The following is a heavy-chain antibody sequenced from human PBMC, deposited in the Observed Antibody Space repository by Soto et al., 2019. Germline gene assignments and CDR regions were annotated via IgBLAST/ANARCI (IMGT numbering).Heavy chain of an antibody. CDR1: GFTFDDYA. CDR3: AKERELPEYYDFWSGYYRSAFDI. Sequence: GGSLRLYCAASGFTFDDYAMHWVRQAPGKGLEWVSGISWNSGSIGYADSVKGRFTISRDNAKNSLYLQMNSLRAEDTALYYCAKERELPEYYDFWSGYYRSAFDIWGQGTMVTVSS. D-gene: IGHD3-3*01. J-gene: IGHJ3*02. CDR2: ISWNSGSI. V-gene: IGHV3-9*01.